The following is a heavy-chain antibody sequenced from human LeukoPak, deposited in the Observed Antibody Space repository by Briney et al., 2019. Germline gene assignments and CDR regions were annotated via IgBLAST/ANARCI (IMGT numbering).Heavy chain of an antibody. CDR1: GFTFSTYG. CDR3: AITATEGY. V-gene: IGHV3-30*03. Sequence: PGGSLRLSCAASGFTFSTYGMHWVRQAPGKGLEWVAVLSYDGSYKYYADSVKGRFTISRDNSKNTLYLQMNSLRAEDTAVYYCAITATEGYWGQGTLVTVSS. J-gene: IGHJ4*02. D-gene: IGHD1-20*01. CDR2: LSYDGSYK.